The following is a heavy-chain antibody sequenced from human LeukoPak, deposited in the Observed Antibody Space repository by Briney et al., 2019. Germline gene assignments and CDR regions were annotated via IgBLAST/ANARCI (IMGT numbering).Heavy chain of an antibody. D-gene: IGHD3-22*01. V-gene: IGHV1-2*02. J-gene: IGHJ4*02. CDR2: INPNSGGT. Sequence: ASVKVSCKASGYTFTGYYMHWVRQAPGQGLEWMGWINPNSGGTNYAQKFQGRVTMTRDTSISTAYMELSRLRSDDTAVYYCARDYDSSGYYGGWGQGTLVTVSS. CDR1: GYTFTGYY. CDR3: ARDYDSSGYYGG.